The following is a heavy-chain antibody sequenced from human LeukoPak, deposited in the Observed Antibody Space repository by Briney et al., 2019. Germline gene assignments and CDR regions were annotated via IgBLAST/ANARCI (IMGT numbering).Heavy chain of an antibody. J-gene: IGHJ3*02. Sequence: GGSLRLSCAASGFTYSSYWMSWVRQAPGKGLEWVANIKQDGSEKYYVDSVKGRFTISRDNAKNSLYLQMNSLRAEDTAVYYCASIDSSGYYSPDAFDIWGQGTVVTVSS. D-gene: IGHD3-22*01. V-gene: IGHV3-7*01. CDR2: IKQDGSEK. CDR1: GFTYSSYW. CDR3: ASIDSSGYYSPDAFDI.